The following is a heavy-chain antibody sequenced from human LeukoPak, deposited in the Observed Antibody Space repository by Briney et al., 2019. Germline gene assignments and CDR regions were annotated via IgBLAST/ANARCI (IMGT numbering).Heavy chain of an antibody. V-gene: IGHV1-2*02. CDR1: GYTFISYY. J-gene: IGHJ4*02. D-gene: IGHD6-13*01. CDR3: ARGAEAETSPLDF. Sequence: EASVKVSCKASGYTFISYYLHWVRQAPGQGLEWLGWINPKSGAADYAQQFRGRVTMTRDTSINTGYMEMKRVTSDDTAVYYCARGAEAETSPLDFWGQGTLVIVS. CDR2: INPKSGAA.